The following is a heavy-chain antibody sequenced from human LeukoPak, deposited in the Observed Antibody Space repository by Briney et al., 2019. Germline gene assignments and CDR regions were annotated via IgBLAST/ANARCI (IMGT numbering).Heavy chain of an antibody. CDR2: IYPGDSDT. CDR3: ARGRYPNSYFDG. Sequence: GESLKISCEGSGYNFATYWIGWVRQMPGKGLEWMGIIYPGDSDTKYSPSFQGQVTISADKSISTAYLQWSSLKASDTAMYFCARGRYPNSYFDGWGQGTLVTVSS. V-gene: IGHV5-51*01. CDR1: GYNFATYW. D-gene: IGHD1-26*01. J-gene: IGHJ4*02.